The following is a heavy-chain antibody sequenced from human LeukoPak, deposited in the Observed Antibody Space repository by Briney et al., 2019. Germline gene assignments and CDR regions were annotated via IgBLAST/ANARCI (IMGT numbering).Heavy chain of an antibody. CDR1: GFTFSSYG. Sequence: PGRSLRLSCAASGFTFSSYGMHWVRQAPGKGLEWVAVISYDGSNKYYADSVKGRFTISRDNSKNTLYLQMNSLRAEDTAVYYCARDGLTGTKRGGRRFDYWGQGTLVTVSS. D-gene: IGHD1-7*01. V-gene: IGHV3-30*03. CDR3: ARDGLTGTKRGGRRFDY. CDR2: ISYDGSNK. J-gene: IGHJ4*02.